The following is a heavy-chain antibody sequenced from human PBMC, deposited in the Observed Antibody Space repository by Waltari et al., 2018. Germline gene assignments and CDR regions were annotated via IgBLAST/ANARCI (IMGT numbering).Heavy chain of an antibody. CDR1: GFTFSSYW. Sequence: EVQLVESGGGLVQPGGSLRLSCAASGFTFSSYWMSWVRQAPGKGLEGVANLKQDGSEKYYVYSVKRRFTISGKNAKNSLYLQMNRLGAEDAAVYCCARRYSSGWYNDYWGQGTLVTVSS. CDR3: ARRYSSGWYNDY. D-gene: IGHD6-19*01. V-gene: IGHV3-7*01. J-gene: IGHJ4*02. CDR2: LKQDGSEK.